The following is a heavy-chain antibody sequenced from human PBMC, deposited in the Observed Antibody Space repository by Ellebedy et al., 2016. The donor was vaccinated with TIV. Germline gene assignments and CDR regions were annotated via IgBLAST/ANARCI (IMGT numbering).Heavy chain of an antibody. CDR2: INEDGAKK. D-gene: IGHD4-17*01. J-gene: IGHJ2*01. Sequence: GESLKISCTASGFTLNNYWMTWVRQAPGKGLEWVANINEDGAKKHYVDSVRGRFTISRDYAGNSLFLRMNSLGAEDTAVYYCARAIYGASYLWGRGTLVTVSS. V-gene: IGHV3-7*01. CDR1: GFTLNNYW. CDR3: ARAIYGASYL.